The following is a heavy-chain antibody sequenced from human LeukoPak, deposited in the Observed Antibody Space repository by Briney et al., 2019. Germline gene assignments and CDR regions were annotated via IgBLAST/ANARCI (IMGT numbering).Heavy chain of an antibody. Sequence: SETLSLTCSASGGSMTNLYWTWIRQPPGKGLEWIGDIYDSGSTRYNTSLESRVTISVDTSKNQFSLKLSSVTAADTAVYYCAKGGSTNFYYGDVWGQGTTVTVSS. J-gene: IGHJ6*02. V-gene: IGHV4-59*01. D-gene: IGHD2/OR15-2a*01. CDR3: AKGGSTNFYYGDV. CDR1: GGSMTNLY. CDR2: IYDSGST.